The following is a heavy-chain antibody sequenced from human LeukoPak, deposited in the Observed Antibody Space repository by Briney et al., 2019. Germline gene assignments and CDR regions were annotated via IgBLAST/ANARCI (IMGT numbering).Heavy chain of an antibody. D-gene: IGHD2-15*01. CDR3: ASQIAVVEPTDPNWFDS. V-gene: IGHV4-39*07. J-gene: IGHJ5*01. CDR1: GDSISSSSHY. CDR2: IFYSGRA. Sequence: SETLTLTCSVSGDSISSSSHYWGWIRQPPGKGLEWIGSIFYSGRAYYTPSLKSRVTMSLDTSKNQFSLRLTSVTAADTAVYYCASQIAVVEPTDPNWFDSWGQGTLVTVSS.